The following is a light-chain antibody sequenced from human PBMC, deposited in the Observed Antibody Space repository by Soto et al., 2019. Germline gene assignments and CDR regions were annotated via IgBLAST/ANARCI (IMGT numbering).Light chain of an antibody. J-gene: IGLJ2*01. Sequence: QSALTQPASVSGSPGQSITISCTGTSSDVGGYNYVSWYQQHAGKAPKLMIYDVSNRPSGGSNRFSGSKSGNTASLSISGLQAEDEADYYCSSYTSSITLVFGGGTKLTVL. V-gene: IGLV2-14*03. CDR2: DVS. CDR1: SSDVGGYNY. CDR3: SSYTSSITLV.